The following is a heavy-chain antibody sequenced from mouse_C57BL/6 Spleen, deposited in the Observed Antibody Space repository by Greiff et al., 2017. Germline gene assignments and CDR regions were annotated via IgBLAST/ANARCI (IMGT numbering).Heavy chain of an antibody. Sequence: VQLQQSGPELVKPGASVKISCKASGYAFSSSWMNWVKQRPGKGLEWIGRIYPGDGDTNYNGKFKGKATLTADKSSSTAYMQLSSLTSEDSAVYVCARRSYGYAMDYWGQGTSVTVSS. CDR1: GYAFSSSW. CDR2: IYPGDGDT. J-gene: IGHJ4*01. V-gene: IGHV1-82*01. D-gene: IGHD1-1*01. CDR3: ARRSYGYAMDY.